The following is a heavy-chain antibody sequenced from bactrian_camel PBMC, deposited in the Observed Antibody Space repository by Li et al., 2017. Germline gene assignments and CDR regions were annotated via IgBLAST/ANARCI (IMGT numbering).Heavy chain of an antibody. V-gene: IGHV3S31*01. J-gene: IGHJ4*01. CDR3: ARSFSMLDNY. Sequence: VQLVESGGGSVQAGGSLRLSCVGSGYNFGSAAMSWVRQAPGKGLEWVSTITSGGGNTYYADSVKERFTISRDNAKNTLYLQLNSLKTEDTAMYYCARSFSMLDNYWGQGTQVTVS. CDR1: GYNFGSAA. D-gene: IGHD1*01. CDR2: ITSGGGNT.